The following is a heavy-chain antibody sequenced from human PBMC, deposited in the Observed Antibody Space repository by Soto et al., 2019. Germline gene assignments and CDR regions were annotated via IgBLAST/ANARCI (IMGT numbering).Heavy chain of an antibody. CDR3: ARGPPNRGFDR. CDR2: MSPKTGNT. V-gene: IGHV1-8*01. CDR1: GYTFTTYD. D-gene: IGHD7-27*01. Sequence: QVQLVQSGAEVKKPGASVKVSCKASGYTFTTYDINWVRQATGQGLEWIGWMSPKTGNTGYAQNFQGRVTMTRNPSISTAYIELSSLTSEDTAVYYCARGPPNRGFDRWGQGTLVPVSS. J-gene: IGHJ4*02.